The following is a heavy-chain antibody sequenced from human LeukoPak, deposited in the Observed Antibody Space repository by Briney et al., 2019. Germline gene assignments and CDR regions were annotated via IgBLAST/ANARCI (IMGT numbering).Heavy chain of an antibody. CDR1: GGSISSGIHY. J-gene: IGHJ4*02. V-gene: IGHV4-39*01. D-gene: IGHD6-13*01. CDR3: ARWAAGAAAGNFDY. Sequence: KSSETLSLTCTVSGGSISSGIHYWGWIRQPPGKGLEWIGSIYYSGTTHYNPSLESRVTISVDTSKNQFSLRLTSVTAPDTAVYYCARWAAGAAAGNFDYWGQGTLVTVSS. CDR2: IYYSGTT.